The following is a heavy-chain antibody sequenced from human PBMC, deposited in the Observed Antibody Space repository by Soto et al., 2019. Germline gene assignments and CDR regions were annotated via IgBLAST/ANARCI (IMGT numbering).Heavy chain of an antibody. V-gene: IGHV3-30*18. D-gene: IGHD3-10*01. J-gene: IGHJ3*02. CDR1: GFTFSSYG. CDR2: ISYDGSNK. Sequence: GGSLRLSCAASGFTFSSYGMHWVRQAPGKGLEWVAVISYDGSNKYYADSVKGRFTISRDNSKNTLYLQMNSLRAEDTAVYYCAKAMVRGVINSLVAFDIWGQGTMVTVSS. CDR3: AKAMVRGVINSLVAFDI.